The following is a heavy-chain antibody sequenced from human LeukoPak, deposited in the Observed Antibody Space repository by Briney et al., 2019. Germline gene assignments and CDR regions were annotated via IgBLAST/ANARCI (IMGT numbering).Heavy chain of an antibody. CDR2: ISSSGTYI. CDR3: ARDRLVGATTALY. V-gene: IGHV3-21*01. Sequence: GGSLRLSCAASGFTFSSYSMNWVRQAPGKGLEWVSSISSSGTYIYYADSVKGRFTISRDNAKKSLYLQVNSLRAEDTAVYYCARDRLVGATTALYWGQGTLVTVSS. D-gene: IGHD1-26*01. J-gene: IGHJ4*02. CDR1: GFTFSSYS.